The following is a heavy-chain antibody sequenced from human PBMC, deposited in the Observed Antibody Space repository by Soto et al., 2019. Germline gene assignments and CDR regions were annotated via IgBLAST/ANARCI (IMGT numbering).Heavy chain of an antibody. CDR2: INPSGGST. CDR1: GYTFTSYY. J-gene: IGHJ5*02. Sequence: ASVKVSCKASGYTFTSYYMHWVRQAPGQGLEWMGIINPSGGSTSYAQKFQGRVTMTRDTSTSTVYMELNSLRAEDTAIYYCAQIIDATGIGHWGQGTLVTVSS. CDR3: AQIIDATGIGH. D-gene: IGHD1-1*01. V-gene: IGHV1-46*01.